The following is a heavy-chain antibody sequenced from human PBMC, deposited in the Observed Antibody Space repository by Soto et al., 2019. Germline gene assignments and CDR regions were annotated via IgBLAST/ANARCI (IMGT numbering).Heavy chain of an antibody. V-gene: IGHV4-34*01. Sequence: SETLSLTCAVYGGSFSGYYWSWIRQPPGKGLEWIGEINHSGSTNYNPSLKSRVTISVDTSKNQFSLKLSSVTAADTAVYYCARDYDYWGQGTLVTVSS. CDR1: GGSFSGYY. CDR2: INHSGST. J-gene: IGHJ4*02. CDR3: ARDYDY.